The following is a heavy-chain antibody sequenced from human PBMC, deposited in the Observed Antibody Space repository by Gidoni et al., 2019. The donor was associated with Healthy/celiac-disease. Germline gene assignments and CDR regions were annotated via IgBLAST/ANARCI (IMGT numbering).Heavy chain of an antibody. D-gene: IGHD5-12*01. CDR2: ISSRRRYI. V-gene: IGHV3-21*01. J-gene: IGHJ4*02. Sequence: EVQLVESGGGLVKPGGSLSLSCAASGFTFSSYSMNWVRQAPGKGLEWVSSISSRRRYIYYADAVKGRFTISRDNPKNSLYLQMNSRRAEDTAVYYCAGDGGVARGDYWGQGTLVTVSS. CDR1: GFTFSSYS. CDR3: AGDGGVARGDY.